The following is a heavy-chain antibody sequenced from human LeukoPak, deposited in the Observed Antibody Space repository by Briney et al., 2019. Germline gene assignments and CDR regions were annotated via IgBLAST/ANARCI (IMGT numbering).Heavy chain of an antibody. CDR1: GFTFSSYA. Sequence: PGGSLRLSCAASGFTFSSYAMSWVRQAPGKGLEWVSAISGSGGSTYYADSVKGRFTISRDNSKNTLYLQMNSLRAEDTAVYYCAKEPTGYSSSWYYYDYWGQGTLVTVSS. D-gene: IGHD6-13*01. J-gene: IGHJ4*02. V-gene: IGHV3-23*01. CDR2: ISGSGGST. CDR3: AKEPTGYSSSWYYYDY.